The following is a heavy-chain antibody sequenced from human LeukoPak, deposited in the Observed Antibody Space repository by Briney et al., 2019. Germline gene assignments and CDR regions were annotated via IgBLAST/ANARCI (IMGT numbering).Heavy chain of an antibody. V-gene: IGHV6-1*01. CDR1: GDSVSSNSAA. CDR3: ARDGAAADDYYYYYDMDV. D-gene: IGHD6-13*01. CDR2: TYYRSKWYN. Sequence: SQTLSLTCAISGDSVSSNSAAWNWIRQSPSRGLEWLGRTYYRSKWYNDYAVSVKSRITINPDTSKNRFSLQLNSVTPEDTAVYYCARDGAAADDYYYYYDMDVWGQGTTVTVSS. J-gene: IGHJ6*02.